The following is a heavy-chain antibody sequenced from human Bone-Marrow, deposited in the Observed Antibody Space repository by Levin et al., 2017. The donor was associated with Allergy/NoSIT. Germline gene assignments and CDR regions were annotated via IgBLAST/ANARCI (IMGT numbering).Heavy chain of an antibody. CDR3: AMSTSSEGPFDH. CDR1: GVIFGDYA. V-gene: IGHV3-9*01. J-gene: IGHJ4*02. D-gene: IGHD6-6*01. CDR2: ISWNSGSI. Sequence: GGSLRLSCAASGVIFGDYAMHWVRQAPGKGLEWVSGISWNSGSITYADSVKGRFTISRDHAKNSLYLQMNSLRGEDTALYYCAMSTSSEGPFDHWGQGTLVTVSS.